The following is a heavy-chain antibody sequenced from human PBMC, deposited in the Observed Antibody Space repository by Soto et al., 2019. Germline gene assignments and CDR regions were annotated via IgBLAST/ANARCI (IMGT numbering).Heavy chain of an antibody. J-gene: IGHJ4*02. CDR2: IYYSGST. CDR1: GGSISSGDYY. D-gene: IGHD4-17*01. Sequence: SETLSLTCTVSGGSISSGDYYWSWIRQPPGKGLEWIGYIYYSGSTNYNPSLKSRVTISVDTSKNQFSLRLSSVTAADTAVYYCARRYGDCFDYWGQGTLVTVSS. CDR3: ARRYGDCFDY. V-gene: IGHV4-61*08.